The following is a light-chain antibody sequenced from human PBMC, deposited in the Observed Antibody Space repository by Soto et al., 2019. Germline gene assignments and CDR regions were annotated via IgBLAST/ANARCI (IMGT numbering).Light chain of an antibody. Sequence: VLTQPASVSGSPGQSITISCTGASSDVGGFDHVSWYQQHPGKVPRLLIYDVSSRPSGVSDRFSGSKSGNTASLTISGLQAEDEADYYCNSFTTTNTYVFGTGTKVTVL. CDR1: SSDVGGFDH. J-gene: IGLJ1*01. V-gene: IGLV2-14*03. CDR3: NSFTTTNTYV. CDR2: DVS.